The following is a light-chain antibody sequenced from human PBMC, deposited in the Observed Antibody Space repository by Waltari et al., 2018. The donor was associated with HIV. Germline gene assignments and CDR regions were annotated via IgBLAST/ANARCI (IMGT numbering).Light chain of an antibody. J-gene: IGKJ1*01. CDR2: KAS. CDR3: LQYNTYSPWT. V-gene: IGKV1-5*03. CDR1: QSISTW. Sequence: DIPMTQSPSTLSASIGDRVTITCRASQSISTWLAWYQQKPGTAPNLLIYKASSLEKGVPSRFSGSGSGTEFTLTISGLQPDDFATYYCLQYNTYSPWTFGQGTKVEVK.